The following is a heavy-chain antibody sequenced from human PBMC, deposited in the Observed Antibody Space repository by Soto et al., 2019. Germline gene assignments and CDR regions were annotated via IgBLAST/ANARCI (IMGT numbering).Heavy chain of an antibody. D-gene: IGHD3-10*01. CDR1: GFPFSSYW. CDR3: ARGITMVRGVSKRGMDV. J-gene: IGHJ6*02. CDR2: INSDGSST. V-gene: IGHV3-74*01. Sequence: PGGSLRLSCAASGFPFSSYWMHWVRQSPGKGLVWVSRINSDGSSTSYADSVKGRFTISRDNAKNTLYLQMNSLRAEDTAVYYCARGITMVRGVSKRGMDVWGQGTTVTVSS.